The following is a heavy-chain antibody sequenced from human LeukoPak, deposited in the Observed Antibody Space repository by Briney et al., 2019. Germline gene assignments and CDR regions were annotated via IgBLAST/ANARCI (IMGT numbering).Heavy chain of an antibody. J-gene: IGHJ5*02. CDR1: GYTFTNYG. V-gene: IGHV1-18*01. Sequence: ASVKVSCKASGYTFTNYGFSWVRQAPGQGLEWMGWINAYNGNTNYAQKLQGRVTMTTDTSTSTAYMELRSLRSDDTAVYYCARDRDSSGYYPTTNWFDPWGQGTLVTVSS. CDR3: ARDRDSSGYYPTTNWFDP. D-gene: IGHD3-22*01. CDR2: INAYNGNT.